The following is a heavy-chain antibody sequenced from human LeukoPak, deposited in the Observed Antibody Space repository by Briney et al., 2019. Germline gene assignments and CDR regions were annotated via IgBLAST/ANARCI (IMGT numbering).Heavy chain of an antibody. CDR2: ISYDGSNK. V-gene: IGHV3-30-3*01. Sequence: GSLRLSCAASGFTFSSYAMHWVRQAPGKGLEWVAVISYDGSNKYYADSVKGRFTISRDNSKNTLYLQMNSLRAEDTAVYYCARVPRQYYFDYWGQGTLVTVSS. J-gene: IGHJ4*02. D-gene: IGHD6-6*01. CDR3: ARVPRQYYFDY. CDR1: GFTFSSYA.